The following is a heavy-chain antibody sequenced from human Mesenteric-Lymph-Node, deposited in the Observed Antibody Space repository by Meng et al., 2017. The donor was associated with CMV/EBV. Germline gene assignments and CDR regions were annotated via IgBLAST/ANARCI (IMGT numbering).Heavy chain of an antibody. J-gene: IGHJ6*02. Sequence: SVKVSCKASGGTFSSYTISWVRQAPGQGLEWMGRIIPILGIANYAQKFQGRVTITADKSTSTAYMELSSLRSDDTAVYYCARARQLWLLSDYYYYGMDVWGQGTTVTVSS. CDR1: GGTFSSYT. CDR2: IIPILGIA. D-gene: IGHD5-18*01. V-gene: IGHV1-69*02. CDR3: ARARQLWLLSDYYYYGMDV.